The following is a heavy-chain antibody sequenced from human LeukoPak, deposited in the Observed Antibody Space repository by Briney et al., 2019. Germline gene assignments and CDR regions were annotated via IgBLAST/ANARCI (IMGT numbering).Heavy chain of an antibody. CDR3: SRDSSGWYGDN. V-gene: IGHV1-2*02. CDR2: INPNSGGT. Sequence: GASVKVSCKASGYTFTGYYLHWVRQAPGQGLEWMGWINPNSGGTNYAQNFQGRVTMTRDTSISTAYMELRRLRSDDTAVYYCSRDSSGWYGDNWGQGTLVTVSA. CDR1: GYTFTGYY. J-gene: IGHJ4*02. D-gene: IGHD6-19*01.